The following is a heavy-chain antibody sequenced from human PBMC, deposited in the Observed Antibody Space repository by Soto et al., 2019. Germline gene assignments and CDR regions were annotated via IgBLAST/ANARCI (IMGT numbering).Heavy chain of an antibody. CDR1: GFTFSSYS. Sequence: GGSLRLSCAASGFTFSSYSMNWVRQAPGKGLERVSSISSSSSYIYYADSVKGRFTISRDNAKNSLYLQMNSLRAEDTAVYYCARDKGRGRITMVRGPNGYYGMDVWGQGTTVTVSS. CDR2: ISSSSSYI. J-gene: IGHJ6*02. V-gene: IGHV3-21*01. D-gene: IGHD3-10*01. CDR3: ARDKGRGRITMVRGPNGYYGMDV.